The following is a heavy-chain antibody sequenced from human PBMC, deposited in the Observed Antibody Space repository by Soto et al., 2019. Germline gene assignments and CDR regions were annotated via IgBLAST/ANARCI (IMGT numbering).Heavy chain of an antibody. CDR2: INPNSGGT. V-gene: IGHV1-2*04. J-gene: IGHJ6*02. Sequence: ASVKVSCKASGYTFTGYYMHWVRQAPGQGLEWMGWINPNSGGTNYAQKFQGWVTMTRDTSISTAYMELSRLRSDDTAVYYCAREGGYGLFYYYYYGMDVWGQGTTATVYS. D-gene: IGHD3-10*01. CDR1: GYTFTGYY. CDR3: AREGGYGLFYYYYYGMDV.